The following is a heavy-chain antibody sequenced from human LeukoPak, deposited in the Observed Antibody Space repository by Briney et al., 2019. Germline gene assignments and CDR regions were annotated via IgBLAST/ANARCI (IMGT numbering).Heavy chain of an antibody. CDR2: MYHSGST. J-gene: IGHJ4*02. CDR1: GGAVTGSTYY. D-gene: IGHD3-22*01. Sequence: SETLSLTCNVSGGAVTGSTYYWAWIRQPPGKGLEWIGSMYHSGSTFYTPSLKSRVTISVDTSKNHFSLKLTSVTAADTATYYCARHYYDNTGYYYLDYWGQGTLVTVSS. CDR3: ARHYYDNTGYYYLDY. V-gene: IGHV4-39*02.